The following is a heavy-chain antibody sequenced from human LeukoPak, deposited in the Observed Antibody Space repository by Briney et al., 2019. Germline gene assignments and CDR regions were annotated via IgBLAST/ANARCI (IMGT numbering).Heavy chain of an antibody. CDR3: ARSEWELLPADY. CDR2: INSDGSST. Sequence: GGSLRLSCAASGFTFSGYWMHWVRQAPGKGLVWVSRINSDGSSTSYADSVKGRFTIPRDNAKNTLYLQMNSLRAEDTAVYYCARSEWELLPADYWGQGTLVTVSS. CDR1: GFTFSGYW. J-gene: IGHJ4*02. V-gene: IGHV3-74*01. D-gene: IGHD1-26*01.